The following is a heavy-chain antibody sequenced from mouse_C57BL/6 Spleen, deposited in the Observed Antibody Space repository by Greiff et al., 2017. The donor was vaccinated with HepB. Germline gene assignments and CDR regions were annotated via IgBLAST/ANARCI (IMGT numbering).Heavy chain of an antibody. V-gene: IGHV1-15*01. Sequence: QVHVKQSGAELVRPGASVTLSCKASGYTFTDYEMHWVKQTPVHGLEWIGAIDPETGGTAYNQKFKGKAILTADKSSSTAYMELRSLTSEDSAVYYCTRGGDVGYFDVWGTGTTVTVSS. D-gene: IGHD3-3*01. CDR1: GYTFTDYE. CDR2: IDPETGGT. CDR3: TRGGDVGYFDV. J-gene: IGHJ1*03.